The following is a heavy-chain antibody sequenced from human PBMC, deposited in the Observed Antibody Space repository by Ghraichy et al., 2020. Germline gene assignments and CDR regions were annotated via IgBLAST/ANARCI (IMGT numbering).Heavy chain of an antibody. Sequence: SETLSLTCTVSGGSISSYYWSWIRQPPGKGLEWIGYIYYSGSTNYNPSLKSRVTISVDTSKNQFSLKLSSVTAADTAVYYCARDQGSIVGTTRSPSAYFDYCGQGTLVNVSS. D-gene: IGHD1-26*01. CDR1: GGSISSYY. J-gene: IGHJ4*02. V-gene: IGHV4-59*01. CDR2: IYYSGST. CDR3: ARDQGSIVGTTRSPSAYFDY.